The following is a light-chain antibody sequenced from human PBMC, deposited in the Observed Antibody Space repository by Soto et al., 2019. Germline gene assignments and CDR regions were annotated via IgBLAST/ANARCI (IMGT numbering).Light chain of an antibody. V-gene: IGLV2-8*01. CDR3: SSYAGSNDHWV. J-gene: IGLJ3*02. Sequence: QSALTQPPSASGSPGQSVTISCTGTSSDIGAYNYVSWYQQHPGKAPKLMIHEVSKRPSGVPDRFSGSKSGNTASLTVSGLQAEDEADYYCSSYAGSNDHWVFRGGTKLTVL. CDR1: SSDIGAYNY. CDR2: EVS.